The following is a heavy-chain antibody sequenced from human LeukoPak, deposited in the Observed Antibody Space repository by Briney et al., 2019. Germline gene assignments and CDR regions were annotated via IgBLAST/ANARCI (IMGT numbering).Heavy chain of an antibody. CDR2: ISYDGSNK. J-gene: IGHJ4*02. CDR3: ARDSAMIVVEESDKFDY. Sequence: GGSLRLSCAASGFTFSSYAMHWVRQAPGKGLEWVAVISYDGSNKYYADSVKGRFTISRDNSKNTLYLQMNSLRAEDTAVYYCARDSAMIVVEESDKFDYWGQGTLVTVSS. V-gene: IGHV3-30*04. CDR1: GFTFSSYA. D-gene: IGHD3-22*01.